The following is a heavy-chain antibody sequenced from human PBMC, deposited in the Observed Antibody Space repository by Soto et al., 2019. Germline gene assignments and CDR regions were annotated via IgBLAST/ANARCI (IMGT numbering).Heavy chain of an antibody. CDR1: GFTFSSYG. CDR3: AKEVGLSGSNYISSSYYFEY. V-gene: IGHV3-30*18. CDR2: ISYDGSNT. Sequence: QVQLVESGGGVVQPGRSLRLSCVASGFTFSSYGMHWVRQAPGKGLEWVAIISYDGSNTYYADSVKGRFTISRDNSKNTLYLQMNSLIAEDTSVYYCAKEVGLSGSNYISSSYYFEYWGQGTLVTVSS. D-gene: IGHD1-26*01. J-gene: IGHJ4*02.